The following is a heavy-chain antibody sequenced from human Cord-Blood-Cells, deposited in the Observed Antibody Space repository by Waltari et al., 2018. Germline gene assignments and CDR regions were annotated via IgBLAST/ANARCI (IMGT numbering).Heavy chain of an antibody. J-gene: IGHJ6*02. V-gene: IGHV3-21*01. Sequence: EVQLVESGGGLVKPGGSLRLSCAASGFTFSSYSMNWVHQAPGKGVEWVSSISSSSSYIYYADSGKGRFTISRDNAKNSLYLQMNSLGAEDTAVYYCARDSSSSWYYYYYGMDVWGQGTTVTVSS. CDR1: GFTFSSYS. CDR2: ISSSSSYI. D-gene: IGHD6-13*01. CDR3: ARDSSSSWYYYYYGMDV.